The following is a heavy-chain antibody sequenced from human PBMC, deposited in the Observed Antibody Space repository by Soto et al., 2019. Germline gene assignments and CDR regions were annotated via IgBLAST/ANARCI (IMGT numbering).Heavy chain of an antibody. J-gene: IGHJ4*02. CDR2: IHYRGRT. CDR1: GGSIKSGGYY. CDR3: ARCRDAFGFDS. Sequence: SETLSLTCNVSGGSIKSGGYYWGWIRQPPGKGLEWIGYIHYRGRTSYNPSLESRASISLDTSGHHFSLKLTSVTAADTAVYYCARCRDAFGFDSWGQGTLVTAPQ. D-gene: IGHD2-15*01. V-gene: IGHV4-31*03.